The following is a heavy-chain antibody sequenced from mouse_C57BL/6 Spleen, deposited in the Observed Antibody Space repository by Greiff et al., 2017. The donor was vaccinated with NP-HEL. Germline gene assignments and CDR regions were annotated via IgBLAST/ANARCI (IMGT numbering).Heavy chain of an antibody. J-gene: IGHJ4*01. Sequence: QVQLQQPGAELVRPGSSVKLSCKASGYTFTSYWMHWVKQRPIQALEWIGNIDPSDSETHYNQKFKDKATLTVDKSSSTAYMQLSSLTSEDSAVYYCARCGDPYYYAMDYWGQGTSVTVSS. CDR3: ARCGDPYYYAMDY. D-gene: IGHD3-3*01. CDR2: IDPSDSET. V-gene: IGHV1-52*01. CDR1: GYTFTSYW.